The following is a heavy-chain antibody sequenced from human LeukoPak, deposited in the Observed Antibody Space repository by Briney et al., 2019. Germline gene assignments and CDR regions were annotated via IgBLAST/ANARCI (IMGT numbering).Heavy chain of an antibody. D-gene: IGHD2-21*02. CDR2: IHYSGST. J-gene: IGHJ4*02. CDR3: AKWACGSGGDCHEFDY. CDR1: GVSVSGYY. Sequence: LETLSLTCTVSGVSVSGYYWSWIRQPPGKGLEWIGYIHYSGSTNYNSSLKSRVTISLDTSKNQFSLRVTPVTAADTAVYYCAKWACGSGGDCHEFDYWGQGTRVTVSS. V-gene: IGHV4-59*02.